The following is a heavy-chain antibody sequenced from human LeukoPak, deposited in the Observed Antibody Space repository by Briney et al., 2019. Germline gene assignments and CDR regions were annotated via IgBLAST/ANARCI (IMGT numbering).Heavy chain of an antibody. J-gene: IGHJ4*02. CDR3: TTKGACSGRSCPGFGY. CDR1: GFNYGDYD. D-gene: IGHD2-15*01. V-gene: IGHV3-49*04. CDR2: IRRKAYGGTT. Sequence: GGSLRLSCTAYGFNYGDYDMRWVRQARGKGVEGGGYIRRKAYGGTTEYAASVKGRFTVSRDDSRAIAYLQMNSLETKDTAVYFCTTKGACSGRSCPGFGYWGQGTLVTVSS.